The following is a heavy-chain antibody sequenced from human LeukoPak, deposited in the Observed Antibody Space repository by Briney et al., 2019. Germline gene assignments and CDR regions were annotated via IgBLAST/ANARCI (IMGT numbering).Heavy chain of an antibody. J-gene: IGHJ4*02. Sequence: ASVKVSCEASGGTFSSYAISWVRQAPGQGLEWMGWMNPNSGNTGYAQKFQGRVTMTRNTSISTAYMELSSLRSEDTAMYYCARGYLGPYYDILTGYYGPFDYWGQGTLVTVSS. D-gene: IGHD3-9*01. CDR3: ARGYLGPYYDILTGYYGPFDY. CDR2: MNPNSGNT. CDR1: GGTFSSYA. V-gene: IGHV1-8*02.